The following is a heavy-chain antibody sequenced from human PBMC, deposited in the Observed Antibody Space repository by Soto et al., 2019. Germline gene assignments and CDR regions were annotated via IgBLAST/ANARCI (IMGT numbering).Heavy chain of an antibody. V-gene: IGHV5-51*01. J-gene: IGHJ6*02. CDR1: GYSFTSYW. Sequence: PGESLKISCKGSGYSFTSYWIGWVRQMPGKGLEWMGIIYPGDSDTRYSPSFQGQVTISADKSISTAYLQWSSLKASDTAMYYCARETPLTGDLGYYYCMVVRGQGTTVSVSS. CDR2: IYPGDSDT. CDR3: ARETPLTGDLGYYYCMVV. D-gene: IGHD7-27*01.